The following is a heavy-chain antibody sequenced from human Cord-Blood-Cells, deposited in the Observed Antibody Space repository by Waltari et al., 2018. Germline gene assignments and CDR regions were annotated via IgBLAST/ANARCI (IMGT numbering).Heavy chain of an antibody. Sequence: QVQLVESGGGLVKPGGSLRLSCAASGFTFSDYYMSWIRQAPGKGLEWVSYISSSGSTIYYADSVKGRFTISRDNAKNSLYLQMNSLRAEDTAVYYCARDAPYYDILTGYYYYYYMDVWGKGTTVTVSS. CDR2: ISSSGSTI. CDR3: ARDAPYYDILTGYYYYYYMDV. J-gene: IGHJ6*03. V-gene: IGHV3-11*04. CDR1: GFTFSDYY. D-gene: IGHD3-9*01.